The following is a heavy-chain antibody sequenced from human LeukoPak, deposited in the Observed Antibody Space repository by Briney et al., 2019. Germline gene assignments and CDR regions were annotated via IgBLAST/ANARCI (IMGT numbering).Heavy chain of an antibody. CDR1: GFTFSSYG. CDR3: ARERRWGSSWYGDY. J-gene: IGHJ4*02. V-gene: IGHV3-33*01. CDR2: IWYDGSNK. D-gene: IGHD6-13*01. Sequence: GGSLRLSCAASGFTFSSYGMHWVRQAPGKGLEWAAVIWYDGSNKYYADSVKGRFTISRDNSKNTLYLQMNSLRAEDTAVYYCARERRWGSSWYGDYWGQGTLVTVSS.